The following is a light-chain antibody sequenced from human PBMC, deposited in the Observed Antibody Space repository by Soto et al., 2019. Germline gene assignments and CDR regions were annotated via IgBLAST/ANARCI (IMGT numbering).Light chain of an antibody. Sequence: DIVMTQSPDSLAVSLGERATINCKSSQSVLYSSNNKNYLAWYQQKPGQPPKLLIYWASTRESGVPGRFSGSGSGTDFPLTISSLQAEDVAVYYCQQYYSTPKPFGQGTKVEIK. CDR1: QSVLYSSNNKNY. V-gene: IGKV4-1*01. J-gene: IGKJ1*01. CDR2: WAS. CDR3: QQYYSTPKP.